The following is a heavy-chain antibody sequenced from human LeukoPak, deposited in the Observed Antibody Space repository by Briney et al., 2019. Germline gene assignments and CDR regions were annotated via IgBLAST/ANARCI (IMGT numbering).Heavy chain of an antibody. D-gene: IGHD7-27*01. V-gene: IGHV3-33*01. CDR2: IWLDGSNK. J-gene: IGHJ4*02. CDR3: ARDRDWGCSYCSY. CDR1: GFAFSSYG. Sequence: PGRSLRLSCAASGFAFSSYGMHWVRQAPGKGLEWVAVIWLDGSNKYYADSAKGRFTISRDNSKNTLYLQMNSLSAEDTAVYYCARDRDWGCSYCSYWGQGTLVTVSS.